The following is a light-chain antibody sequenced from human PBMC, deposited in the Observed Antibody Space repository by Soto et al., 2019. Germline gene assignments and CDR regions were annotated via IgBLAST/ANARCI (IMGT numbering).Light chain of an antibody. J-gene: IGLJ1*01. CDR2: EVN. CDR3: SSYISSITSHV. V-gene: IGLV2-18*02. CDR1: SSDVGSHRS. Sequence: QSALTQPPSVSGSPGQSVTISCSGSSSDVGSHRSVSWYKQAPGTSPQLIIFEVNNRPSGVPVRFSESKSGNTASLTISGLQPEDEADYYCSSYISSITSHVFGTGTKVTVL.